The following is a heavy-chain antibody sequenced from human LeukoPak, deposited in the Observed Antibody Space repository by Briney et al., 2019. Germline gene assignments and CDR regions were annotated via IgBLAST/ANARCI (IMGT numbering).Heavy chain of an antibody. CDR2: INGGGST. J-gene: IGHJ4*02. D-gene: IGHD3-16*01. CDR3: ERGSRVWGSYVDS. CDR1: GGSFSGYY. Sequence: SETLSLTCAVYGGSFSGYYWSWIRQPPGKGLEWIGDINGGGSTNYNPFPKSRVTISVAASKNQFCLKPSDVAAEYTAMYYCERGSRVWGSYVDSWGQGTLVTVSS. V-gene: IGHV4-34*01.